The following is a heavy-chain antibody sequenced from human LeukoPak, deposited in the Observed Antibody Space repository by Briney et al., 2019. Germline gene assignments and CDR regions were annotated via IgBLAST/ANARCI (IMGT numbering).Heavy chain of an antibody. J-gene: IGHJ4*02. V-gene: IGHV1-69*04. Sequence: SVKVSCKASGGTFSSYAISWVRQAPGQGLEWMGRIIPILGIANYAQKFQGRVTITADKSTSTAYMELSSLRSEDTAVYYCASPRVEYSSSYYFDYWGQGTLVTVSP. CDR3: ASPRVEYSSSYYFDY. CDR1: GGTFSSYA. CDR2: IIPILGIA. D-gene: IGHD6-6*01.